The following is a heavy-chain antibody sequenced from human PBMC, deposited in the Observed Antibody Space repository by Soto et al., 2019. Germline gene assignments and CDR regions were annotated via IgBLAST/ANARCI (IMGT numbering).Heavy chain of an antibody. CDR1: GGSISSSSYY. D-gene: IGHD3-9*01. V-gene: IGHV4-39*01. Sequence: SETLSLTCTVSGGSISSSSYYWGWIRQPPGKGLEWIGSIYYSGSTYYNPSLKSRVTISVDTSKNQFSLKLSSVTAADTAVYYCARHSITSYDILNGSIPDYYFDYWGQGTLVTVSS. J-gene: IGHJ4*02. CDR2: IYYSGST. CDR3: ARHSITSYDILNGSIPDYYFDY.